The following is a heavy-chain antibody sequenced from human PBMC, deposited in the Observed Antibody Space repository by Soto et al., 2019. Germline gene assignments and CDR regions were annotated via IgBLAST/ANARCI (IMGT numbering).Heavy chain of an antibody. J-gene: IGHJ4*02. D-gene: IGHD3-22*01. V-gene: IGHV4-39*01. Sequence: PSETLSLTCTVSGDSISSNIYYWGWIRQPPGKGLEWIGNIHYSGSTYYDSSLKSRVTISVDTSKNQFSLKLSSVTAADTAVYYCASQHYYDSSGYYVVYWGQGTLVTVSS. CDR1: GDSISSNIYY. CDR2: IHYSGST. CDR3: ASQHYYDSSGYYVVY.